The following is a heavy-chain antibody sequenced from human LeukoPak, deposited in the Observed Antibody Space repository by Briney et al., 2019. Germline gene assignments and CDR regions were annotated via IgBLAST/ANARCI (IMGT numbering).Heavy chain of an antibody. V-gene: IGHV3-23*01. CDR2: ISTGGVNT. CDR1: GFTFSNAW. D-gene: IGHD6-13*01. CDR3: AKAPMEDSWYIHFDF. J-gene: IGHJ4*02. Sequence: GGSLRLSCAASGFTFSNAWMSWVRQAPGRGLEWVSAISTGGVNTYYTDSVKGRFTISRDNSKNTLYLQMNSLRAEDTAVYYCAKAPMEDSWYIHFDFWGQGTLVTVST.